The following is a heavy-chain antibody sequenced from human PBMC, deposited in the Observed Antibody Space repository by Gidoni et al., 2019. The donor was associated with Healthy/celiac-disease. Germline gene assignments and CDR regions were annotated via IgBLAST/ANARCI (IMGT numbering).Heavy chain of an antibody. CDR2: IYYSGST. CDR3: ASRTVGDILTGYSSRPFDY. D-gene: IGHD3-9*01. V-gene: IGHV4-39*01. CDR1: GGSISSSSYY. J-gene: IGHJ4*02. Sequence: QLQLQESGPGLVKPSETLSLTCTVSGGSISSSSYYWGWIRQPPGKGLEWIGSIYYSGSTYYNPSLKSRVTISVDTSKNQFSLKLSSVTAADTAVYYCASRTVGDILTGYSSRPFDYWGQGTLVTVSS.